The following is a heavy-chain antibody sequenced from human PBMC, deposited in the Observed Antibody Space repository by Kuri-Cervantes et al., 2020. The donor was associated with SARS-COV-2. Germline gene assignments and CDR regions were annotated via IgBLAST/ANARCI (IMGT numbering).Heavy chain of an antibody. V-gene: IGHV4-34*01. CDR1: GGSFSGYY. CDR2: INHSGST. J-gene: IGHJ5*02. CDR3: ARAPHCTSCYSNWFDP. D-gene: IGHD2-2*01. Sequence: SQTLSLTCAVYGGSFSGYYWSWIRQPPGKGVEWIWVINHSGSTNYNPSLKSRVTISVDTSKNQFSLKLSSVTAADTAVYYFARAPHCTSCYSNWFDPWGQGTLVTVSS.